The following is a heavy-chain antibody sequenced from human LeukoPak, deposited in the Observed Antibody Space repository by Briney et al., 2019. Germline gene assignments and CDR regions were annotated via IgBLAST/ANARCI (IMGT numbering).Heavy chain of an antibody. Sequence: GSSVKVSCKASGGTFISYAISWVRQAPGQGLEWMGRIIPIFGTANYAQKFQGRVTITTDESTSTAYMELSSLRSEDTAVYYCAREGSLDAFDIWGQGTMVTVSS. V-gene: IGHV1-69*05. D-gene: IGHD6-13*01. CDR1: GGTFISYA. CDR2: IIPIFGTA. J-gene: IGHJ3*02. CDR3: AREGSLDAFDI.